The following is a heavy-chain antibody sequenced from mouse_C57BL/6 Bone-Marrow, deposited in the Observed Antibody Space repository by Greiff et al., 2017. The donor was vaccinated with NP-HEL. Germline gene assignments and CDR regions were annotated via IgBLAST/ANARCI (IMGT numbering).Heavy chain of an antibody. CDR3: ARLGGLYYDYYYAMDY. D-gene: IGHD2-4*01. J-gene: IGHJ4*01. CDR1: GYAFSSSW. CDR2: IYPGDGDT. V-gene: IGHV1-82*01. Sequence: QVQLQQSGPELVKPGASVKISCKASGYAFSSSWMNWVKQRPGKGLEWIGRIYPGDGDTNYNGKFKGKATLTADKSSSTAYMQLSSLTSEDAAVYFCARLGGLYYDYYYAMDYWGQGTSVTVSS.